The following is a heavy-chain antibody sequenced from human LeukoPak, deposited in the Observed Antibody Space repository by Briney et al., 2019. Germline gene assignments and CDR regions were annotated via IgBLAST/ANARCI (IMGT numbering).Heavy chain of an antibody. D-gene: IGHD3-9*01. CDR2: INWNGGVT. J-gene: IGHJ5*02. CDR1: GFTFDDYG. V-gene: IGHV3-20*04. Sequence: PGGSLRLSCAASGFTFDDYGMSWVRQAPGKGLEWVADINWNGGVTDYGDSVKGRFTISRDNAKNFLYLQMNSLRADDTAFYYCTRGHRYVDHWGQGILVTVSS. CDR3: TRGHRYVDH.